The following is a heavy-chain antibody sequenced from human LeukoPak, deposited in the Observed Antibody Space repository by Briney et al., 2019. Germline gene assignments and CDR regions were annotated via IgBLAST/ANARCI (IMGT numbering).Heavy chain of an antibody. D-gene: IGHD3-22*01. V-gene: IGHV1-18*01. CDR2: ISGYNAKT. Sequence: ASVKVSCKASGYTFTSYYMTWVRQAPGQGLEWMGWISGYNAKTNYAQKFQGRVTMTIDTSTRTAYMELRSLRSDDTAVYYCTRTRDYFDTTRYFYYWGQGTLVTVSS. CDR1: GYTFTSYY. CDR3: TRTRDYFDTTRYFYY. J-gene: IGHJ4*02.